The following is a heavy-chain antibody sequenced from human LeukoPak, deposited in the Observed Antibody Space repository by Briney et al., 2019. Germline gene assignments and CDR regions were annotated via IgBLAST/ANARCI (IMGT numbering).Heavy chain of an antibody. Sequence: TSVKVSCKASGYTFTSYGISWVRQAPGQGLEWMGWISAYNGNTNYAQKLQGRVTMTTDTSTSTAYMELSSLRSEDTAVYYCASIPAAGLYFDYWGQGTLVTVSS. CDR1: GYTFTSYG. CDR3: ASIPAAGLYFDY. CDR2: ISAYNGNT. V-gene: IGHV1-18*01. D-gene: IGHD2-2*01. J-gene: IGHJ4*02.